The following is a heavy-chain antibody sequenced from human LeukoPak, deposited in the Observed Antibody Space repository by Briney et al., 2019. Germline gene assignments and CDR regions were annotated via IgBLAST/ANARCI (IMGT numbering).Heavy chain of an antibody. V-gene: IGHV4-4*07. D-gene: IGHD2-15*01. Sequence: SETLSLTCTVSGGSISSYYWSWIRQPAGKGLEWIGRIYTSGSTNYNPSLKSRVTMSVDTSKNQFSLKLGSVTAADTAVYYCARDQSLGYCSGGSCPDPYYYYGMDVWGQGTTVTVSS. J-gene: IGHJ6*02. CDR1: GGSISSYY. CDR3: ARDQSLGYCSGGSCPDPYYYYGMDV. CDR2: IYTSGST.